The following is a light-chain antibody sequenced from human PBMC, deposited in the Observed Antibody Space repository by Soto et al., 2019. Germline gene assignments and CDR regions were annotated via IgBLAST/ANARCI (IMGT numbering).Light chain of an antibody. Sequence: QSALTQPRSASGSPGQSITISCTGTSSDVGGYNYVSWYQQHPAKAPKLIIFDVSKRPSGVPNRFSGSKSGNTASLTISGLRAEDEADYYCQVWDSSSDHYVFGTGTKVTV. V-gene: IGLV2-11*01. CDR2: DVS. CDR1: SSDVGGYNY. J-gene: IGLJ1*01. CDR3: QVWDSSSDHYV.